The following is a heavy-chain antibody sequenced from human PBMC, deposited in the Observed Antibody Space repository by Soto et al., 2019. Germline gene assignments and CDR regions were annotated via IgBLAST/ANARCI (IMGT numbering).Heavy chain of an antibody. V-gene: IGHV1-3*01. CDR3: ARDRYEWNHVGYYYGMDV. D-gene: IGHD1-26*01. CDR2: INAGNDDT. Sequence: QVQLVQSGAEVKKPGASVKVSCKASGYTFRNHGMHWVRQAPGQRLEWMGRINAGNDDTENSQKFQGRVTITRDTSANTAYMELSSLRSEDTAVYFCARDRYEWNHVGYYYGMDVWGQVTTVTVSS. CDR1: GYTFRNHG. J-gene: IGHJ6*02.